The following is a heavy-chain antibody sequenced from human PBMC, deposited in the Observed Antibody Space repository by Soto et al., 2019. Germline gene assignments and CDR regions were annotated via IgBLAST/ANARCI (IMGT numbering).Heavy chain of an antibody. V-gene: IGHV4-38-2*01. Sequence: SETLSLTCAVSGYSISSGYYWGWIRQPPGKGLEWIGSIYHSGSTYCNPSLKSRVTISVDTSKNQFSLKLSSVTAADTAVYYCAKTYYYDSSGYYYHAFDIWGQGTMVTVSS. CDR1: GYSISSGYY. J-gene: IGHJ3*02. D-gene: IGHD3-22*01. CDR3: AKTYYYDSSGYYYHAFDI. CDR2: IYHSGST.